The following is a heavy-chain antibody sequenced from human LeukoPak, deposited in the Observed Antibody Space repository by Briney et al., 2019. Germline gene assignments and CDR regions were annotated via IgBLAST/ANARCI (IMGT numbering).Heavy chain of an antibody. Sequence: PGGSLRLSCAASGFTFSSYSMNWVRQAPGKGLEWVSSISSSSSYIYYADSVKGRFTISRDNAKNSLYLQMNSLRAEDTAVYYCASHPSPGGIDPWGQGTLATVSS. V-gene: IGHV3-21*01. CDR1: GFTFSSYS. J-gene: IGHJ5*02. D-gene: IGHD3-16*01. CDR2: ISSSSSYI. CDR3: ASHPSPGGIDP.